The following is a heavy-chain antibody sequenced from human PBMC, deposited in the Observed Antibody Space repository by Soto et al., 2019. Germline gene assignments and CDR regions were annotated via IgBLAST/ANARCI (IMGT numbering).Heavy chain of an antibody. CDR1: GGTFTSYA. CDR2: IIPIFGTA. D-gene: IGHD4-17*01. J-gene: IGHJ4*02. V-gene: IGHV1-69*01. Sequence: QVQLVQSGAEVEKPGSSVMLSCKAYGGTFTSYAISWVRQAPGQGLEWMGGIIPIFGTANYAQKFQGGVTIPSDESRSTAYMELNSLRFEDTGVYYCARDASDDGDPQYFAYWGQGTLVTVSS. CDR3: ARDASDDGDPQYFAY.